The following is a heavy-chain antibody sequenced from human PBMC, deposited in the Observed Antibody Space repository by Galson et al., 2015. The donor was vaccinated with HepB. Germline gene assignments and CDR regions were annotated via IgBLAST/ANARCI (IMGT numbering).Heavy chain of an antibody. J-gene: IGHJ4*02. CDR3: ARGGMATMGVPTFDY. CDR2: ISASNGNT. D-gene: IGHD5-24*01. Sequence: SVKVSCKASGYTFTKYSISWVRQAPGQGLEWMGWISASNGNTNYGRKLQGRVTMTTDTSTSTAYMELRSLTSDDTAVYYCARGGMATMGVPTFDYWGQGTLVTVSS. CDR1: GYTFTKYS. V-gene: IGHV1-18*01.